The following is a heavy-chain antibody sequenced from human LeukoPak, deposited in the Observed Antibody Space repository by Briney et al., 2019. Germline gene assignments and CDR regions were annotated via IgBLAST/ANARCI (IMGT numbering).Heavy chain of an antibody. CDR3: ARDLGMRGYYYMDV. CDR1: GGTFSSYA. J-gene: IGHJ6*03. V-gene: IGHV1-69*05. CDR2: IIPMLGTA. Sequence: SVKVSCKASGGTFSSYAISWVRQAPGQGLEWMGGIIPMLGTAHYAQKFQGRVTITTDESTSTAYMELSSLRSEDTAVYYCARDLGMRGYYYMDVWGKGTTVTVSS.